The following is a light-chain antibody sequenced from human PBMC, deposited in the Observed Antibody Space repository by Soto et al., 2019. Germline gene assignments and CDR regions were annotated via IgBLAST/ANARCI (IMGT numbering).Light chain of an antibody. CDR2: EVS. J-gene: IGLJ3*02. CDR3: CSYAGSSTWV. Sequence: QSVLTQPPSVSGAPGQRVTISCTGSSSNIGAGYDVHWYQQLPGKAPKLIISEVSKRPSGVSDRFSGSKSGNTASLTISGLQAEDEADYYCCSYAGSSTWVFGGGTKVTVL. V-gene: IGLV1-40*01. CDR1: SSNIGAGYD.